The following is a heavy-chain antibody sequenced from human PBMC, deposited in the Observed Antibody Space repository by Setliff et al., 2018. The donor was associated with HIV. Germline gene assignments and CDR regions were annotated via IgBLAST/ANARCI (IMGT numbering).Heavy chain of an antibody. V-gene: IGHV4-38-2*01. Sequence: SETLSLTCAVSGYSISSGYYWGWIRQTPGKGLEWIGSIYHSGSPNYNPSLKSRLTISVDKSKNQFSLKLTSVTAADTAVYYCARVGLPYNSGRLDQWGQGSLVTVSS. J-gene: IGHJ4*02. CDR1: GYSISSGYY. CDR3: ARVGLPYNSGRLDQ. CDR2: IYHSGSP. D-gene: IGHD5-18*01.